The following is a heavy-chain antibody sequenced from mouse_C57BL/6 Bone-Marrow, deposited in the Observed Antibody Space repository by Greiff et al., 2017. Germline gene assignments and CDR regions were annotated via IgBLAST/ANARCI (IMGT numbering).Heavy chain of an antibody. D-gene: IGHD1-1*01. V-gene: IGHV1-59*01. J-gene: IGHJ1*03. Sequence: QVQLQQPGAELVRPGTSVKLSCKASGYTFTSYWMHWVKQRPGQGLEWIGVIDPSDSYTNYNQKFKGKATLTVDTSSSTAYMQLSSLTSEDSAVYYCASPLYDGSSYWYFDVWGTGTTVTVSS. CDR3: ASPLYDGSSYWYFDV. CDR1: GYTFTSYW. CDR2: IDPSDSYT.